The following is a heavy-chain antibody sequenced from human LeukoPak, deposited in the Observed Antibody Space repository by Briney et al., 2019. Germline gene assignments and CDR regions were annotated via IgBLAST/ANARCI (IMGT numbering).Heavy chain of an antibody. V-gene: IGHV3-66*01. J-gene: IGHJ3*02. CDR1: GFTVSSNY. D-gene: IGHD6-19*01. CDR2: IYGGGST. Sequence: GGSLRLSCAASGFTVSSNYMSWVRQAPGKGLEWVSIIYGGGSTYFADSVKGRFTISRDNSKNTLYLQMNSLRAEDAAVYYCARVMAGTDDVFDIWGQGTVVTVSS. CDR3: ARVMAGTDDVFDI.